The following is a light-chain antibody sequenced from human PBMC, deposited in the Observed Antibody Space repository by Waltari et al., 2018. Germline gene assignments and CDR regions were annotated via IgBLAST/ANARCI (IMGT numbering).Light chain of an antibody. Sequence: SCRASQSMGRSVGWYQQRPGQAPRLLIYDISRRATGIPDRFSGSGYGTDFSLTISRLEPEDFAVYYCQKYERLPATFGQGTTVEIK. CDR2: DIS. CDR1: QSMGRS. J-gene: IGKJ1*01. V-gene: IGKV3-20*01. CDR3: QKYERLPAT.